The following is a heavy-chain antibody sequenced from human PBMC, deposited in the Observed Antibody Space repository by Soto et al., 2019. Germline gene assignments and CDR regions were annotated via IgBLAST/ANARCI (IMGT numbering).Heavy chain of an antibody. D-gene: IGHD1-20*01. Sequence: SETLSLTCSVSGYAVSSDSYYWSWIRQPPGKGLEWIGYINYRGSTNYNPSLRSRVTISIDTSKNQFSLKMTSVTAADTAVYYSARYNEPSIFPRWFDPWGLGTLVTV. V-gene: IGHV4-61*01. J-gene: IGHJ5*02. CDR1: GYAVSSDSYY. CDR2: INYRGST. CDR3: ARYNEPSIFPRWFDP.